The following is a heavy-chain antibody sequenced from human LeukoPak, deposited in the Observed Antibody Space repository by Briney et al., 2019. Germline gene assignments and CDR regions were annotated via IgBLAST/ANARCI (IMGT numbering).Heavy chain of an antibody. CDR3: ARVGDSSGWSGG. D-gene: IGHD6-19*01. CDR1: GFTFDDYG. J-gene: IGHJ3*01. V-gene: IGHV3-20*04. CDR2: INWNGGST. Sequence: GGSLRLSCAASGFTFDDYGMSWVRQAPGEGLEWVSGINWNGGSTGYADSVKGRFTISRDNAKNSLYLQMNSLRAEDTAVYYCARVGDSSGWSGGWGQGTMVTVSS.